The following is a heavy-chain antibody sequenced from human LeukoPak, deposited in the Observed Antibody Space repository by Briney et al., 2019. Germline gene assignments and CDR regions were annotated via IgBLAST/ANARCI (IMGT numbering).Heavy chain of an antibody. CDR3: ARDRGYCSGGSCYSFAFDY. Sequence: GGSLRLSCAASGFTFSRYTMNWVRQAPGKGLEWVSYSSSGSPIYYADSAKGRFTISRDNAKNSLYLQMNSLRAEDTAVYYCARDRGYCSGGSCYSFAFDYWGQGTLVTVSS. CDR2: SSSGSPI. V-gene: IGHV3-48*04. CDR1: GFTFSRYT. D-gene: IGHD2-15*01. J-gene: IGHJ4*02.